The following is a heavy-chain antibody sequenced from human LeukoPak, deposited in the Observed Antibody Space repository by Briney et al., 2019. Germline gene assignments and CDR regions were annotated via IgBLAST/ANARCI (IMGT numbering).Heavy chain of an antibody. CDR2: INPNSGGT. CDR3: ARWRYCSSTSCYSPFDY. Sequence: GASVKVSCTASGYTFTGYYMHWVRQAPGQGLEWMGRINPNSGGTNYAQKFQGRVTMTRDTSISTAYMELSRLRSDDTAVYYCARWRYCSSTSCYSPFDYWGQGTLVTVSS. J-gene: IGHJ4*02. CDR1: GYTFTGYY. V-gene: IGHV1-2*06. D-gene: IGHD2-2*02.